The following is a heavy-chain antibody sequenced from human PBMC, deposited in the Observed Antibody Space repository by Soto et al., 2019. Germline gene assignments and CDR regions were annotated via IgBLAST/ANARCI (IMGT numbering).Heavy chain of an antibody. Sequence: PGGSLRLSCAASEFTFCNYAMNWVRQAPGRGLGGVSSISSSSSYIYYADSGRGRFTISRDNAKNSLYLQMNGLRAEDTAVYYCARDTYIVGATDFDYWGQGPLVTVSS. J-gene: IGHJ4*02. D-gene: IGHD1-26*01. V-gene: IGHV3-21*01. CDR2: ISSSSSYI. CDR3: ARDTYIVGATDFDY. CDR1: EFTFCNYA.